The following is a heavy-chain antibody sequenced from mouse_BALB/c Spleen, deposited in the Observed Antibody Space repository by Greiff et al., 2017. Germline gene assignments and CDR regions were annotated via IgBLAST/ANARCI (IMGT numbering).Heavy chain of an antibody. V-gene: IGHV5-6-5*01. D-gene: IGHD2-2*01. CDR3: AREGIYYGYDGGYFDY. CDR2: ISSGGST. J-gene: IGHJ2*01. Sequence: DVHLVESGGGLVKPGGSLKLSCAASGFTFSSYAMSWVRQTPEKRLEWVASISSGGSTYYPDSVKGRFTISRDNARNILYLQMSSLRSEDTAMYYCAREGIYYGYDGGYFDYWGQGTTLTVSS. CDR1: GFTFSSYA.